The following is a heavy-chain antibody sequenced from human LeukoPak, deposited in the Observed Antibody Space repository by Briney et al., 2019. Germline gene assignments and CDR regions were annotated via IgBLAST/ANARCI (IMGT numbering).Heavy chain of an antibody. D-gene: IGHD4-17*01. CDR2: IIPILGIA. CDR1: GYTFTGYY. CDR3: ARAYTVTTFWFDP. V-gene: IGHV1-69*04. J-gene: IGHJ5*02. Sequence: GASVKVSCKASGYTFTGYYMHWVRQAPGQGLEWMGRIIPILGIANYAQKFQGRVTITADKSTSTAYMELSSLRSEDTAVYYCARAYTVTTFWFDPWGQGTLVTVSS.